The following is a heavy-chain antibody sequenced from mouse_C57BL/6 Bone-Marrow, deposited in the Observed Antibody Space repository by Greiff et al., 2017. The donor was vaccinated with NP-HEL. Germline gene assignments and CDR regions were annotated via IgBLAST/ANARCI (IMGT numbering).Heavy chain of an antibody. V-gene: IGHV1-82*01. J-gene: IGHJ4*01. CDR2: IYPGDGDT. CDR3: ARYPIDSSCPSYAMDY. D-gene: IGHD3-2*02. CDR1: GYAFSSSW. Sequence: VQLQQSGPELVKPGASVKISCKASGYAFSSSWMNWVKQRPGKGLEWIGRIYPGDGDTNYNGKFKGKATLTADKSSSTAYMQLSSLTSADSAVYFCARYPIDSSCPSYAMDYWGQGTSVTVSS.